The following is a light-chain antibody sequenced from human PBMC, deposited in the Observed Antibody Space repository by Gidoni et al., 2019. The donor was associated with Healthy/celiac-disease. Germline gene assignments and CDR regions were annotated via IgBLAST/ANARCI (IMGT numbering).Light chain of an antibody. V-gene: IGKV4-1*01. CDR1: QSVLYSSNNKNY. CDR2: WAS. CDR3: QQYYSTPWA. J-gene: IGKJ1*01. Sequence: DIVMTQYPDSLAVSLGERATINCKSSQSVLYSSNNKNYLAWYQQKPGQPPKLLIYWASTRESGVPDRFSGSGSGTDFTLTISSLQAEDVAVYYCQQYYSTPWAFXPXTKVEIK.